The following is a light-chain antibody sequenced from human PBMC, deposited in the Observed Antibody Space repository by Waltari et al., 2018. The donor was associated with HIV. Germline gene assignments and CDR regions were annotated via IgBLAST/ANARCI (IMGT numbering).Light chain of an antibody. CDR2: KAT. V-gene: IGKV1-5*03. Sequence: DIRMTQSPSTLSASVGDRVTITCRASQNLNSWLAWYQQKPGKAPRLLIYKATNLEPGVPSRFSGGGSGTEFTLTIGGLQPDDFATYYCQQYNIDFYTFGQGT. J-gene: IGKJ2*01. CDR1: QNLNSW. CDR3: QQYNIDFYT.